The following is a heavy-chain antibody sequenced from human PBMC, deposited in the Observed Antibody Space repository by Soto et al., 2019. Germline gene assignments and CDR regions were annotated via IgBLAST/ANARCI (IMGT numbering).Heavy chain of an antibody. CDR1: GFTFSSYA. CDR2: ISGSGGST. CDR3: YTDFWSGYYIEWFDP. J-gene: IGHJ5*02. Sequence: GGSLRLSCAASGFTFSSYAMSWVRQAPGKGLEWVSAISGSGGSTYYADSVKGRFTISRDNSKNTLYLQMNSLRAEDTAVYYCYTDFWSGYYIEWFDPWGQGTLVTVSS. V-gene: IGHV3-23*01. D-gene: IGHD3-3*01.